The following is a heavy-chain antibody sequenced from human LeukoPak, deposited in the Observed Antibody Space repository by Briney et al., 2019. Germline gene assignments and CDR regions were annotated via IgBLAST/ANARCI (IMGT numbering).Heavy chain of an antibody. V-gene: IGHV4-34*01. Sequence: PSETLSLTCAVYGGSFSGYYWSWIRQPPGKGLEWIGEINHSGSTNYNPSLKSRVTISVDTSKNQFSLKLSSVTAADTAAYYCARGQGWGSHYYYYGMDVWGQGTTVTVSS. J-gene: IGHJ6*02. CDR3: ARGQGWGSHYYYYGMDV. CDR1: GGSFSGYY. CDR2: INHSGST. D-gene: IGHD7-27*01.